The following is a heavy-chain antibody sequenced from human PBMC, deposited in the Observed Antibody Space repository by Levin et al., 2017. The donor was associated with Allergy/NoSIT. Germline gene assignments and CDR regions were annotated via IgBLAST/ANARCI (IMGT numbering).Heavy chain of an antibody. D-gene: IGHD2-21*01. CDR2: INHSGST. J-gene: IGHJ3*02. CDR1: GGSFSGYY. CDR3: ARLPTYCGGFRSFCDAFDI. V-gene: IGHV4-34*01. Sequence: SETLSLTCAVYGGSFSGYYWTWIRQPPGKGLEWIGEINHSGSTNYNPSLKSRVTISVDTSKNQFSLKLSSVTAADTAVYYCARLPTYCGGFRSFCDAFDIWGQGTMVTVSS.